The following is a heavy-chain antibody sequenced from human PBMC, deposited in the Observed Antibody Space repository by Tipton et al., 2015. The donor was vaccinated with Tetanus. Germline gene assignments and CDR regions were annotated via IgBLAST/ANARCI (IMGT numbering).Heavy chain of an antibody. CDR3: ARGPYHYGDYYFDY. V-gene: IGHV3-30-3*01. CDR2: ISYDGSNK. Sequence: QLVQSGGGLVKPGGSLRLSCAASGFTFTSYTMNWVRQAPGKGLEWVAVISYDGSNKYDAGSVKGRLTISRDNSNNTLYVQMDSLRAEDTAVYYCARGPYHYGDYYFDYWGRGTLVTVSS. J-gene: IGHJ4*02. D-gene: IGHD4-17*01. CDR1: GFTFTSYT.